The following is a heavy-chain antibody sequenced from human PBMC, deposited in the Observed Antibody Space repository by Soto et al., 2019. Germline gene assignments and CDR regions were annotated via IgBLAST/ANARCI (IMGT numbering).Heavy chain of an antibody. J-gene: IGHJ4*02. CDR2: RSWSGGTI. CDR1: GLNFDDYA. D-gene: IGHD2-2*01. CDR3: TKEVQHHFSYSFDN. Sequence: EVQLVESGGGLVQPGRSLRLSCVVSGLNFDDYAMHWVRQLPGKGLEWVAGRSWSGGTIDFADDVKGRFTISRDNAKNSLYLDMTSLRPEDTAVYYCTKEVQHHFSYSFDNWGQGTLVTVSS. V-gene: IGHV3-9*01.